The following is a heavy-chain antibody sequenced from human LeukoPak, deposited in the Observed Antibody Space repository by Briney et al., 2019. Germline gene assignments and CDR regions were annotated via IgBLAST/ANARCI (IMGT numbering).Heavy chain of an antibody. CDR2: IYYSGST. CDR1: GGSISSSSYY. J-gene: IGHJ4*02. D-gene: IGHD1-1*01. CDR3: ARAKELAPIDY. Sequence: SETLSLTCTVSGGSISSSSYYWSWIRQPPGKGLEWIGYIYYSGSTNYNPSLKSRVTISVDTSKNQFSLKLSSVTAADTAVYYCARAKELAPIDYWGQGTLVTVSS. V-gene: IGHV4-61*01.